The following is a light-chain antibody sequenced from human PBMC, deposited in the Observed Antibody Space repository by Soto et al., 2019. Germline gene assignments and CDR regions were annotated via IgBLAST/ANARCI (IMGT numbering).Light chain of an antibody. CDR1: QNVTSRY. V-gene: IGKV3-20*01. CDR2: GAF. CDR3: QHYGTSHT. J-gene: IGKJ2*01. Sequence: EIVLTQSPGTLSLSPGERATLSCRASQNVTSRYLAWYQQKPGQAPRLLIFGAFSRATGIPDRFSGSGSGTYFTLNISRLEPDDFAVYYCQHYGTSHTFGQGTKLE.